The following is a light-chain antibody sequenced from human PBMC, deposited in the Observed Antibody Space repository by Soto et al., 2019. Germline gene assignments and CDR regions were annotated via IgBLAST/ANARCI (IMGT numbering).Light chain of an antibody. CDR3: QQYDTYPWT. CDR2: EAS. Sequence: DIPMTQAPSTLSVSVGDRVTLTCRASQSIGGWLAWYQQKPGKAPKLLIYEASTLQSGVPSRFSGSGSGTEFTLTISSLQPDDFATYYCQQYDTYPWTFGQGTKVEI. CDR1: QSIGGW. J-gene: IGKJ1*01. V-gene: IGKV1-5*01.